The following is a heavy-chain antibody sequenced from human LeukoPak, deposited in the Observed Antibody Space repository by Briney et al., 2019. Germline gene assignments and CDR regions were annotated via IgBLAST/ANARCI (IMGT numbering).Heavy chain of an antibody. V-gene: IGHV4-59*01. D-gene: IGHD6-13*01. J-gene: IGHJ4*02. CDR2: SPYIGRN. CDR1: GGSIRSYY. Sequence: PSETLSLTCTVSGGSIRSYYWSWIRQSPGKGLEWIGYSPYIGRNNYNPSLKSRVTISIDTSKSQFSLKLTSVNAADTAVYFCARSTGYSSTWELDSWGQGTLVTVSS. CDR3: ARSTGYSSTWELDS.